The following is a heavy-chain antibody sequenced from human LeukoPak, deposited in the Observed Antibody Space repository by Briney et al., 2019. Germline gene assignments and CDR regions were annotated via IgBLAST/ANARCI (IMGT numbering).Heavy chain of an antibody. CDR3: ARFSSIAAAFDY. V-gene: IGHV4-39*07. CDR1: GVSISSSSYY. D-gene: IGHD6-13*01. CDR2: IYYSGST. Sequence: SETLSLTGTVSGVSISSSSYYWGWIRQPPGKGLEWIGSIYYSGSTYYNPSLKSRVTISVATSKNQFSLKLSSVTAADTAVYYCARFSSIAAAFDYGGQGTLVTVSS. J-gene: IGHJ4*02.